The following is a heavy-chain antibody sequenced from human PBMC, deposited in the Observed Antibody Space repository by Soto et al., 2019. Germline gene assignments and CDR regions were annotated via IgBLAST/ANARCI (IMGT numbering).Heavy chain of an antibody. J-gene: IGHJ6*02. CDR2: IRSKAYGGTT. Sequence: PGGSLRLSCTASGFTFSDDAMSWVRQAPGKGLEWVGFIRSKAYGGTTEYAASVKGRFTIARDDSKSIAYMQMNSLKTEDTAVYYCTRDGRILGYCCGGSCYSLYYPGMDVWGQGTTVTVS. CDR1: GFTFSDDA. CDR3: TRDGRILGYCCGGSCYSLYYPGMDV. D-gene: IGHD2-15*01. V-gene: IGHV3-49*04.